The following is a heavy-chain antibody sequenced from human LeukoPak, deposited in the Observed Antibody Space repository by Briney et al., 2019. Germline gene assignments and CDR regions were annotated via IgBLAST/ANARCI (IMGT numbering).Heavy chain of an antibody. J-gene: IGHJ4*02. CDR3: ARVYGASLPALGY. CDR2: TNSDGSST. V-gene: IGHV3-74*01. CDR1: GFTFSNYW. D-gene: IGHD4/OR15-4a*01. Sequence: GGSLRLSCAASGFTFSNYWIYWVRQAPGKGLVWVSHTNSDGSSTSYADSVKGRFTISRDNAKNTVYLQMNSLRAEDTAVYYCARVYGASLPALGYWGQGTLVTVSS.